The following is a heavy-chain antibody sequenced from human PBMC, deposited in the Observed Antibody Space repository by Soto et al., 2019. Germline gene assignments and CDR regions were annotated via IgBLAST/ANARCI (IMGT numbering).Heavy chain of an antibody. J-gene: IGHJ6*02. D-gene: IGHD4-4*01. CDR1: GFTFSSYA. CDR2: ISGSGGST. Sequence: GGSLRLSCAASGFTFSSYAMSWVRQAPGKGLEWVSAISGSGGSTYYADSVKGRFTISRDNSKNTLYLQMNSLRAEDTAVYYCAKDQSNIYYYYGMDVWGQGTTVTVSS. CDR3: AKDQSNIYYYYGMDV. V-gene: IGHV3-23*01.